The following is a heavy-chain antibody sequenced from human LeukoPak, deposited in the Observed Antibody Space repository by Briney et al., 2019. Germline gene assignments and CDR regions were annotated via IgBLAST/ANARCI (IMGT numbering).Heavy chain of an antibody. CDR3: ARVSSAVAGKTFDY. D-gene: IGHD6-19*01. V-gene: IGHV4-59*01. CDR2: IYYSGST. Sequence: SETLSLTCTVSGGSISSYYWSWIRQPPGKGLEWIGYIYYSGSTNYNPSLKSRVTISVDTSKNQFSLKLSSVTAADTAVYYCARVSSAVAGKTFDYWGQGTLVTVPS. J-gene: IGHJ4*02. CDR1: GGSISSYY.